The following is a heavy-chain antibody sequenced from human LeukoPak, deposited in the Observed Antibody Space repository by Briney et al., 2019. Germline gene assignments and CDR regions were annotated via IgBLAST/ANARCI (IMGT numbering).Heavy chain of an antibody. D-gene: IGHD3-10*01. J-gene: IGHJ4*02. CDR2: INYSGTT. V-gene: IGHV4-39*07. Sequence: SETLSLTCSVAGASFSSTSYYWGWIRQPPGKGREWIGGINYSGTTNYNPSLKSRVTISVDTSKNQFSLKLSSVTAADTAVYYCARDATYYYGSGSYSTFDYWGQGTLVTVSS. CDR3: ARDATYYYGSGSYSTFDY. CDR1: GASFSSTSYY.